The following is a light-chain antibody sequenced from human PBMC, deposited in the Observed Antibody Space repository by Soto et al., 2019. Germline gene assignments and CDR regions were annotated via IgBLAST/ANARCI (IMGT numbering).Light chain of an antibody. J-gene: IGKJ4*01. V-gene: IGKV3-11*01. CDR1: QSVGGY. Sequence: DIGLTQSPATLSLSPGERAPLSCRASQSVGGYLAWSPEKPGQAPRLLIYDASNSATGTPASFSVSGSWTYFTLTIGSLEPEDSAVYYCQQRGNWPFFGGGTKGDI. CDR2: DAS. CDR3: QQRGNWPF.